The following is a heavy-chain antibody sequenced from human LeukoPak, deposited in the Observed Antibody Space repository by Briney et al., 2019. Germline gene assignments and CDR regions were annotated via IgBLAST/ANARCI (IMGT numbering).Heavy chain of an antibody. Sequence: SXKASGYTFTRYDMHWVRQAPGQGMEWMGIINPSGGSTSYAQKFQGRVTMTRDTTTRTVYMEMSRLRYEDRAGDYCERAVAADAFDIWGQGTMVTVSS. J-gene: IGHJ3*02. D-gene: IGHD6-13*01. V-gene: IGHV1-46*01. CDR2: INPSGGST. CDR3: ERAVAADAFDI. CDR1: GYTFTRYD.